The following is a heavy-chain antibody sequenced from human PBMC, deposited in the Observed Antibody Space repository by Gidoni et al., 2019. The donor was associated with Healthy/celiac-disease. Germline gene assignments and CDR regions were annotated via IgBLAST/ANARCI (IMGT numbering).Heavy chain of an antibody. V-gene: IGHV3-23*01. Sequence: EVQLLESGGGLVQPGGSLRLSCAASGFTFSSYAMSWVRQAPGKGLEWVSAISGSGGSTYYADSVKGRFTISRDNSKNTLYLQMNSLRAEDTAVYYCAKALEDSSSWDAVVGAFDYWGQGTLVTVSS. CDR1: GFTFSSYA. CDR2: ISGSGGST. J-gene: IGHJ4*02. CDR3: AKALEDSSSWDAVVGAFDY. D-gene: IGHD6-13*01.